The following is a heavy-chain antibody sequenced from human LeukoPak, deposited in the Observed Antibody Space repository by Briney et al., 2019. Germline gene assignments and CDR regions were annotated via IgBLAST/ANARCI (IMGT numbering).Heavy chain of an antibody. CDR1: GYTFTSYG. J-gene: IGHJ5*02. D-gene: IGHD4-11*01. CDR2: MNPNSGNT. CDR3: ARTPDDYSNHDWFDP. Sequence: ASVKVSCKASGYTFTSYGINWVRQATGQGLEWMGWMNPNSGNTGYAQKFQGRVTMTRNTSISTAYMELSSLRSEDTAVYYCARTPDDYSNHDWFDPWGQGTLVTVSS. V-gene: IGHV1-8*02.